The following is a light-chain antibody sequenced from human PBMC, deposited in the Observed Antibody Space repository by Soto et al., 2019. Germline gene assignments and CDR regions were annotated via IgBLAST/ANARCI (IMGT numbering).Light chain of an antibody. J-gene: IGKJ1*01. CDR3: QQYNNWPGT. Sequence: EIVLTQSPGTLSVSQGERATLSCRASQSVSSKLAWYQQKPGQAPRLLFYGASTGATGIPARFSGSGSETEFTLSISSLQSEDFAVYYCQQYNNWPGTFGQGTKVDIK. V-gene: IGKV3-15*01. CDR1: QSVSSK. CDR2: GAS.